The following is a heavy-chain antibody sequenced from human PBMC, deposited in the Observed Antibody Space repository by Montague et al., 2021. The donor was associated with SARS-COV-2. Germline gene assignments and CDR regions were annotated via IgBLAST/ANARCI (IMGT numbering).Heavy chain of an antibody. CDR3: AHRRPGSGSYYFDY. CDR1: GFSLSTSGVG. D-gene: IGHD3-10*01. CDR2: IYWDDDK. Sequence: VKPTQTLTLTCTFSGFSLSTSGVGVGWIRQPPGKALEWLALIYWDDDKRYSPSLKSRLTITKDTSKNQVVLIMTSMDPVDTATYYCAHRRPGSGSYYFDYWGQGTLVTVSS. V-gene: IGHV2-5*02. J-gene: IGHJ4*02.